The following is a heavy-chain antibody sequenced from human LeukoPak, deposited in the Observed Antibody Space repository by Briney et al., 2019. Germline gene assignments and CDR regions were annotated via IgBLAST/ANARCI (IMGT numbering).Heavy chain of an antibody. CDR3: ARVGMVRGAITKSFDY. CDR1: GGTFSSYA. Sequence: SVKVSCKASGGTFSSYAISWVRQAPGQGLEWMGGIIPIFGTANYAQKFQGRVTITADESTSTAYMELSSLRSEDTAVYYCARVGMVRGAITKSFDYWGQGTLVTVSS. CDR2: IIPIFGTA. V-gene: IGHV1-69*13. D-gene: IGHD3-10*01. J-gene: IGHJ4*02.